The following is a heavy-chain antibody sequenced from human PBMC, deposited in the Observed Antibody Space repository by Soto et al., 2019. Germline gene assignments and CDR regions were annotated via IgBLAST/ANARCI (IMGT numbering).Heavy chain of an antibody. Sequence: QVQLVQSGAEVKKPGASVKVSCKASGYTFTNYGISWVRQAPGQGLEWMGWISAYNGNTDYAQKLQGTVTMTTATSNSTAYMEWGSLLTDDTTVYYCARVGAYCVSTSCHDYWGQGTLIIVT. CDR1: GYTFTNYG. D-gene: IGHD2-2*01. CDR2: ISAYNGNT. V-gene: IGHV1-18*01. J-gene: IGHJ4*02. CDR3: ARVGAYCVSTSCHDY.